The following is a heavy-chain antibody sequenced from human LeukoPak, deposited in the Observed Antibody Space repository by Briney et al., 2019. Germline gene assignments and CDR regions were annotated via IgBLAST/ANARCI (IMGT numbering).Heavy chain of an antibody. CDR1: GFTFSSYG. Sequence: PGGSLRLSCAASGFTFSSYGMHWVRQAPGKGLEWVAFIRYDGSNKYYADSVKGRFTISRDNSKKTLYLQMNSLRAEDTAVYYCAKTGSFTYYFYMDVWGKGTTVTVSS. CDR3: AKTGSFTYYFYMDV. CDR2: IRYDGSNK. V-gene: IGHV3-30*02. D-gene: IGHD1-14*01. J-gene: IGHJ6*03.